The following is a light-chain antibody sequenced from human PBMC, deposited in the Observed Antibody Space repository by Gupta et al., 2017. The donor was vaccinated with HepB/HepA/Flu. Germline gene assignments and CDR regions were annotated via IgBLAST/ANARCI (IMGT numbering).Light chain of an antibody. CDR1: QSLRHSSGFDH. J-gene: IGKJ1*01. CDR2: LAS. CDR3: RQSVPTPWT. Sequence: EIVMTQSPLSLTVCPGESASISCRSSQSLRHSSGFDHLDCYLQKPVQSPQLLILLASNRASGVPDKFIGSASGTDFKLKISRVDAEDVGVYYCRQSVPTPWTFGQGTKVEI. V-gene: IGKV2-28*01.